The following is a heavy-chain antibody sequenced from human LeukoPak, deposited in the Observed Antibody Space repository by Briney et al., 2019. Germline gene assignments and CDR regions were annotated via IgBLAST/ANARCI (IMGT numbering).Heavy chain of an antibody. CDR1: GYTFTSYG. V-gene: IGHV1-69*06. Sequence: GASVKVSCKASGYTFTSYGISWVRQAPGQGLEWMGGIIPIFGTANYAQKFQGRVTITADKSTSTAYMELSSLRSEDTAVYYCAREEGWNDREAFDPWGQGTLVTVSS. CDR3: AREEGWNDREAFDP. J-gene: IGHJ5*02. D-gene: IGHD1-1*01. CDR2: IIPIFGTA.